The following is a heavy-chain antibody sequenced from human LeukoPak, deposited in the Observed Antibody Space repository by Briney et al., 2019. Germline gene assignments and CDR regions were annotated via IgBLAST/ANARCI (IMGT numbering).Heavy chain of an antibody. CDR2: INPNSGGT. J-gene: IGHJ4*02. Sequence: ASVKLSCKASGYTFTGYYMHWVRQAPGQGLEWMGWINPNSGGTNYAQKFQGRVTMTRDTSISTAYMELSRLRSDDTAVYYCARDGIMITFGGVIVDFDYWGQGTLVTVSS. V-gene: IGHV1-2*02. CDR3: ARDGIMITFGGVIVDFDY. D-gene: IGHD3-16*02. CDR1: GYTFTGYY.